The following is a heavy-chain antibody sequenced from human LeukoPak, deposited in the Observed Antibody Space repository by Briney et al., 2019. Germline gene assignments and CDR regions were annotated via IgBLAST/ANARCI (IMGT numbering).Heavy chain of an antibody. D-gene: IGHD2-15*01. Sequence: GASVKVSCKASGYTFTSYGISWVRQAPGQGLEWMGGIIPIFGTANYAQKFQGRVTITADESTSTAYMELSSLRSEDTAVYYCARPSVDYYYGMDVWGQGTTVTVSS. V-gene: IGHV1-69*13. J-gene: IGHJ6*02. CDR3: ARPSVDYYYGMDV. CDR1: GYTFTSYG. CDR2: IIPIFGTA.